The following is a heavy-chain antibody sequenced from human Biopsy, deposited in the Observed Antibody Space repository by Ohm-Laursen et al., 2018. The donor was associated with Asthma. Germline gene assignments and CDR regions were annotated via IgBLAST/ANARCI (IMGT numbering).Heavy chain of an antibody. J-gene: IGHJ6*02. Sequence: TLSPTCSMYGLSSSGYYWTWIRQPPGKGLEWIGESDHRGNTNINPTLKSRVTISKDKSANEFSLKMRSVTAADTAIYYCARGPEWSGLDIWGQGTTVTVSS. CDR3: ARGPEWSGLDI. CDR2: SDHRGNT. V-gene: IGHV4-34*01. CDR1: GLSSSGYY. D-gene: IGHD3-3*01.